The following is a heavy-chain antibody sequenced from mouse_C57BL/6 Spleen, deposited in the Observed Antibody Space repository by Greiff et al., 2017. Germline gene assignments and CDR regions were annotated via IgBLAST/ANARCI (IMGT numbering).Heavy chain of an antibody. D-gene: IGHD2-4*01. J-gene: IGHJ3*01. V-gene: IGHV1-85*01. CDR3: ARSLCDYLAWFAY. CDR2: IYPRDGST. Sequence: VQLQQSGPELVKPGASVKLSCKASGYTFPSYDINWVKQRPGQGLEWIGWIYPRDGSTKYNEKFKGKATLTVDTSSSTAYMELHSLTTEDSAVYFFARSLCDYLAWFAYWGQGTLVTVSA. CDR1: GYTFPSYD.